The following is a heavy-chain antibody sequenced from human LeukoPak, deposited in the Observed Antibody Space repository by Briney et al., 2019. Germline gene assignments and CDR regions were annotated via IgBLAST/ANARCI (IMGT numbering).Heavy chain of an antibody. Sequence: GASVKVSCKASGYTFTSYGISWVRQAPGQGLGWMGWINPNSGGTNYAQKFQGRVTMTRDTSISTAYMELSRLRSDDTAVYYCARAPIWFGESSNWFDPWGQGTLVTVSS. D-gene: IGHD3-10*01. CDR2: INPNSGGT. V-gene: IGHV1-2*02. CDR1: GYTFTSYG. J-gene: IGHJ5*02. CDR3: ARAPIWFGESSNWFDP.